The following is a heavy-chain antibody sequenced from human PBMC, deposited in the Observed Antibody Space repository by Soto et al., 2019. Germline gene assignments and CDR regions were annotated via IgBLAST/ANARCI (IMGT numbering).Heavy chain of an antibody. CDR2: FKYGGSP. CDR1: GGSITSHF. D-gene: IGHD2-2*02. CDR3: ARGGIPTQNWFDP. V-gene: IGHV4-59*11. J-gene: IGHJ5*02. Sequence: SETLSLTCSVSGGSITSHFWNWIRQPPGKGLEWIAYFKYGGSPSDNPSLQSRVTVSSDTLRDQFSLKLNSVTAADTAVYYCARGGIPTQNWFDPWGPGTLVTSPQ.